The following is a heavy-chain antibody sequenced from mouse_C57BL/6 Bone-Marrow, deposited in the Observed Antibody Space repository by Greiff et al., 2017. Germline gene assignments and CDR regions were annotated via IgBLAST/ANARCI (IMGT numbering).Heavy chain of an antibody. J-gene: IGHJ2*01. CDR3: ARDGYEGYYFDY. CDR2: IWSGGST. Sequence: QVQLQQSGPGLVQPSQSLSITCSVSGFSLTSYGVHWVRQSPGKGLEWLGVIWSGGSTDYNAAFISRLSISKDNSKSQVFFKMNSLQADDTAIYYCARDGYEGYYFDYWGQGTTLTVSS. D-gene: IGHD2-2*01. V-gene: IGHV2-2*01. CDR1: GFSLTSYG.